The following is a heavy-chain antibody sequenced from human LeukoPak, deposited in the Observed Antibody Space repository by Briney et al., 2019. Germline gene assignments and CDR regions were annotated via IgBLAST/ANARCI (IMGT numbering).Heavy chain of an antibody. Sequence: SETLSLTCAVYGGSFSGYYWSWIRQPPGKGLEWIGEINHSGSTNYNPSLKSRVTMSVDTSKNQFSLKLSSVTAADTAVYYCARDSYGSFDYWGQGTLVTVSS. J-gene: IGHJ4*02. CDR1: GGSFSGYY. D-gene: IGHD4-17*01. CDR2: INHSGST. V-gene: IGHV4-34*01. CDR3: ARDSYGSFDY.